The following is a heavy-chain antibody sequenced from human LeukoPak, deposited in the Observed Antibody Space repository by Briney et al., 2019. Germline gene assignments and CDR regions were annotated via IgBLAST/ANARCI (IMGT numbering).Heavy chain of an antibody. CDR2: IYPSGCT. CDR1: GGSISSGSYY. J-gene: IGHJ4*02. D-gene: IGHD2-21*02. Sequence: SETLSLTCTVSGGSISSGSYYWSWIRQPAGKGLEWIGRIYPSGCTNCNPSLKSRVTISVDTSKNQFSLKLSSVTAADTAVYYCARGGYCGGDCYFYYWGQGTLVTVSS. V-gene: IGHV4-61*02. CDR3: ARGGYCGGDCYFYY.